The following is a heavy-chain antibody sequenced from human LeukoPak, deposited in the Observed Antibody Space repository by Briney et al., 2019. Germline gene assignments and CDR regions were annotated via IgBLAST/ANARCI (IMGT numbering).Heavy chain of an antibody. CDR3: AKVLDYDSSGYYLDY. V-gene: IGHV3-23*01. J-gene: IGHJ4*02. D-gene: IGHD3-22*01. CDR2: ISGSGGST. Sequence: PGGSLRPSCAASGFTFSSYAMSWVRQAPGKGLEWVSAISGSGGSTYYADSVKGRFTISRDNSKNTLYLQMNSLRAEDTAVYYCAKVLDYDSSGYYLDYWGQGTLVTVSS. CDR1: GFTFSSYA.